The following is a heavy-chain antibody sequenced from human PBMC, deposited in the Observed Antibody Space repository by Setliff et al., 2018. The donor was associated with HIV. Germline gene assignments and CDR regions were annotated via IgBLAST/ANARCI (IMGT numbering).Heavy chain of an antibody. CDR2: ISRSGGTI. CDR3: ARAFHPPAGVVYSYYMDV. CDR1: GFTFSSYE. V-gene: IGHV3-48*03. D-gene: IGHD2-15*01. Sequence: GGSLRLSCAASGFTFSSYEMNWVRQAPGKGLEWVSYISRSGGTIYYTDSVKGRFTISRDSAKNSLDLLMSSLRVEDTAVYHCARAFHPPAGVVYSYYMDVWGKGTTVTAP. J-gene: IGHJ6*03.